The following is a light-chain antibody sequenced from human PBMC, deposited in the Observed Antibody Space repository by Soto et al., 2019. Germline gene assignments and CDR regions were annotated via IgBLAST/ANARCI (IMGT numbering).Light chain of an antibody. Sequence: EIVMTQSPATLSVSPGERATLSCRAGQSVSSDLAWYQRKPGQAPRLLIYDASNRATGVPVRFSGSGSGTDFTLTISSLEPEDFAVYYCQQRNDWRRGTFGQGTRLEI. CDR1: QSVSSD. CDR2: DAS. V-gene: IGKV3-11*01. J-gene: IGKJ5*01. CDR3: QQRNDWRRGT.